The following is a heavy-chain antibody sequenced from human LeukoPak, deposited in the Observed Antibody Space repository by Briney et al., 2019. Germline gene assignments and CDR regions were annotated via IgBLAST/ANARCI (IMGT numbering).Heavy chain of an antibody. Sequence: SETLSLTRTVSGGSISSYYWSWIRQPPGKGLEWIGYIYYSGSTNYNPSLKSRVTISVDTSKNQFSLKLSSVTAADTAVYYCASSTKWGGYFDYWGQGTLVTVSS. CDR1: GGSISSYY. D-gene: IGHD1-26*01. V-gene: IGHV4-59*01. J-gene: IGHJ4*02. CDR3: ASSTKWGGYFDY. CDR2: IYYSGST.